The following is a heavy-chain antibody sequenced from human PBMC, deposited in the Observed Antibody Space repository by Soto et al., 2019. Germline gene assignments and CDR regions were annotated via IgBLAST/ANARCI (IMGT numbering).Heavy chain of an antibody. CDR3: ARGAGXQLLPFDY. D-gene: IGHD2-2*01. Sequence: SETLSLTCTVSGGSISSGGYYWSWIRQHPGKGLEWIGYIYYSGSTYYHPSLKSRVTISVDTSKNQFSLKLSSVTAADTAVYYCARGAGXQLLPFDYWGQGTLVTVSS. V-gene: IGHV4-31*03. CDR1: GGSISSGGYY. J-gene: IGHJ4*02. CDR2: IYYSGST.